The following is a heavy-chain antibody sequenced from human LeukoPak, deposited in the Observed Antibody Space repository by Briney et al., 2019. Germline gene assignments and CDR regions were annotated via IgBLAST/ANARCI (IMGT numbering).Heavy chain of an antibody. J-gene: IGHJ4*02. CDR3: ATGPLVTTVTTANDY. D-gene: IGHD4-17*01. V-gene: IGHV1-24*01. CDR2: FDPEDGET. CDR1: GYTLTELS. Sequence: ALVKVSCKVSGYTLTELSMHWVRQAPGKGLEWMGGFDPEDGETIYAQKFQGRVTMTEDTSTDTAYMELSSLRSEDTAVYYCATGPLVTTVTTANDYWGQGTLVTVSS.